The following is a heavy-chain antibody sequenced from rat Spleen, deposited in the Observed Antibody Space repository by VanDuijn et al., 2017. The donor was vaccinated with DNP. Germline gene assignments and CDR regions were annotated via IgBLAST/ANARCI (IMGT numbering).Heavy chain of an antibody. V-gene: IGHV5-7*01. CDR1: GFTFSNYD. Sequence: EVQLVESGGGLVQPGRSMKLSCAASGFTFSNYDMAWVRQAPKKGLEWVATISYDGSSTYYRDSVKGRFTISRDNAKTTLYLQMDSLRSEDTATYYCTSGLYWGQGVMVTVSS. D-gene: IGHD1-7*01. J-gene: IGHJ2*01. CDR3: TSGLY. CDR2: ISYDGSST.